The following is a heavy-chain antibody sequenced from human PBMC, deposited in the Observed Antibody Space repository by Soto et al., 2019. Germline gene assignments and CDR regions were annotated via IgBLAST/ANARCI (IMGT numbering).Heavy chain of an antibody. D-gene: IGHD6-19*01. CDR2: MSYDGTNT. V-gene: IGHV3-30-3*01. CDR1: GFMFSAYA. Sequence: ESGGGVVQPGASLRLSCTASGFMFSAYAMLWVRQAPGKGLEWVAAMSYDGTNTYYADSLKGRFTISRDNSKNTLFLQMSSLTADDSAVYYCARDPSPYTSGWYGIDFWGLGPLVTFSS. CDR3: ARDPSPYTSGWYGIDF. J-gene: IGHJ4*01.